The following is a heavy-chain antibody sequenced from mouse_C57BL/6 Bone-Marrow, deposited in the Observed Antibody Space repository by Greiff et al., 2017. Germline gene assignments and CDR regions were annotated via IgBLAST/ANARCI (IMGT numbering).Heavy chain of an antibody. J-gene: IGHJ2*01. Sequence: QVQLQQSGAELMKPGASVKLSCKATGYTFTGYWIEWVKQRPGHGLEWIGEILPGSGSTNYNEKFKGKATFTADTSSNTAYMQLSSLTTEDSAIYYWARFGILWLRPYYFDYWGQGTTLTVSS. V-gene: IGHV1-9*01. CDR1: GYTFTGYW. D-gene: IGHD2-2*01. CDR2: ILPGSGST. CDR3: ARFGILWLRPYYFDY.